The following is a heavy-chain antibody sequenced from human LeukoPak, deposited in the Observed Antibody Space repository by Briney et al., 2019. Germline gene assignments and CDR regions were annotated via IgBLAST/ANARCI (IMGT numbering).Heavy chain of an antibody. D-gene: IGHD6-13*01. J-gene: IGHJ4*02. CDR2: INPNSGGT. V-gene: IGHV1-2*06. CDR1: GYTFTGYY. CDR3: AGGDDGSSFDY. Sequence: ASVTVSCKASGYTFTGYYMHWVRQAPGQGLEWMGRINPNSGGTNYAQKFQGRVTMTRDTSISTAYMELSRLRSGDTAVYYCAGGDDGSSFDYWGQGTLVTVSS.